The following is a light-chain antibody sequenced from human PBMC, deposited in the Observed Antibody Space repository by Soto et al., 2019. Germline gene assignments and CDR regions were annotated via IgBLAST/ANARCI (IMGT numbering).Light chain of an antibody. J-gene: IGKJ4*01. CDR2: AAS. CDR1: QSISSY. V-gene: IGKV1-39*01. Sequence: DIQMTQSPSSLSASVGDRVTITCRASQSISSYLNWYQQKPGKAPKLLIYAASSLQSGVPSRFSGSGSGKDFTLTISSLQPEDFATYYCQQSYSTQLTFGGGTRVEIK. CDR3: QQSYSTQLT.